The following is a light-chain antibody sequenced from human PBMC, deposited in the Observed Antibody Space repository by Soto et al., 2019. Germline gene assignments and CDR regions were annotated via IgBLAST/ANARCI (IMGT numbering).Light chain of an antibody. CDR1: QTVISY. V-gene: IGKV1-39*01. J-gene: IGKJ2*01. CDR2: ATT. CDR3: QQNYNTPPYT. Sequence: DIQLTQSPSSLSSSVGDRVTITCRASQTVISYLNWYQQKPGHAPKLLIYATTHLQSGVPSRFSGSGSGTEFTLTISSLHPEDFATYFCQQNYNTPPYTFGQGTKLEIK.